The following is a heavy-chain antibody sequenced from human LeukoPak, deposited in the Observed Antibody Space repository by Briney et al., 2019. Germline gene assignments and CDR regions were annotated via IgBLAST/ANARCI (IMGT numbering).Heavy chain of an antibody. V-gene: IGHV4-30-4*08. Sequence: SETLSLTCTVSGGSISSGDYYWSWIRQPPGKGLEWIGYIYYSGSTYYNPSLKSRVTISVDTSKNQFSLKLSSVTAADTAVYYCARHFTNYDFWSGYSTYYYYYMDVWGKGTTVTVSS. CDR1: GGSISSGDYY. D-gene: IGHD3-3*01. CDR3: ARHFTNYDFWSGYSTYYYYYMDV. CDR2: IYYSGST. J-gene: IGHJ6*03.